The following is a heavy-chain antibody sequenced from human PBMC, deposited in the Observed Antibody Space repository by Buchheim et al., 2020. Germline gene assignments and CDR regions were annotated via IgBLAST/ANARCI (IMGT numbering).Heavy chain of an antibody. CDR3: ARAWGGSSIWYVYFQH. CDR1: GGSINSGGYY. V-gene: IGHV4-31*03. CDR2: IYYSGST. D-gene: IGHD6-13*01. Sequence: QVQLQESGPGLVKPSQTLSLTCTVSGGSINSGGYYWSWIRQHPGKGLEWIGYIYYSGSTYYNPSLKSRVTISVDTSKNQFSLKLSSVTAADTAVYYCARAWGGSSIWYVYFQHWGQGTL. J-gene: IGHJ1*01.